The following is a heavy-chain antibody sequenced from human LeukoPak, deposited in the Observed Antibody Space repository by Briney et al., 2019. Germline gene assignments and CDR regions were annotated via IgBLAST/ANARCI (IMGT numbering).Heavy chain of an antibody. CDR3: ARGSPPKYSSGWFTNWFDP. V-gene: IGHV4-34*01. CDR2: INHSGRT. J-gene: IGHJ5*02. Sequence: PSETLSLICAVYGGSFSGYYWSWIRQPLGKGLEWIGEINHSGRTNYNRSIKSRVTISVDTSKYQFSLKLSSVTAAYTAVYYCARGSPPKYSSGWFTNWFDPWSQGTLVTVSS. D-gene: IGHD6-19*01. CDR1: GGSFSGYY.